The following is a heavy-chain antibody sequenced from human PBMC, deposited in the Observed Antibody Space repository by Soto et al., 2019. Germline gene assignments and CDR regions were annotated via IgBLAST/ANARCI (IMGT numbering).Heavy chain of an antibody. Sequence: QLQLQESGPGLMKPSETLSLTCTVSGGSISSSSYYWGWIRQPPGKGLEWIGSIYYSGSTYYNPSLKSRVTISVDTSKNQFSLKLSSVTAADTAVYYCARQKGLAGIDSRLDYWGQGTLVTVSS. CDR1: GGSISSSSYY. CDR2: IYYSGST. D-gene: IGHD3-9*01. V-gene: IGHV4-39*01. CDR3: ARQKGLAGIDSRLDY. J-gene: IGHJ4*02.